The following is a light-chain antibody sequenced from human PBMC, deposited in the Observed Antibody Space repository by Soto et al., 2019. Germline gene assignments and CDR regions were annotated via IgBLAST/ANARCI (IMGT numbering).Light chain of an antibody. CDR3: QQYGSSPRT. CDR2: GAS. J-gene: IGKJ1*01. V-gene: IGKV3-20*01. Sequence: NGFTQSPGPLFFSLGERAPLSLRASQSVSSSYLAWYQQKPGQAPRLLIYGASSRATGIPDRFSGSGSGTDFTLTISRLEPEDFAVYYCQQYGSSPRTFGQGTKVDI. CDR1: QSVSSSY.